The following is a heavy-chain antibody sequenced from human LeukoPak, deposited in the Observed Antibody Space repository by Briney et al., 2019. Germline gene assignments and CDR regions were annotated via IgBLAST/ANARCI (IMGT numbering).Heavy chain of an antibody. CDR3: ARLGIDYDILTGYIPDAFDI. J-gene: IGHJ3*02. V-gene: IGHV4-30-4*01. D-gene: IGHD3-9*01. CDR2: IYYSGST. CDR1: GGSISSVDYY. Sequence: SETLSLTCTVSGGSISSVDYYWSWIRQPPGKGLEWIGYIYYSGSTYYDPSLKSRVMISVNASKNQFSLKLSSVTAADTAVYYCARLGIDYDILTGYIPDAFDIWGQGTMVTVSS.